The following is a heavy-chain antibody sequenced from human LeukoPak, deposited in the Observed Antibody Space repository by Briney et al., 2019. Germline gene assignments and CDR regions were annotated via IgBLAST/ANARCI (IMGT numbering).Heavy chain of an antibody. D-gene: IGHD6-13*01. CDR3: ARARNPSSWYPLHYYYYYMDV. J-gene: IGHJ6*03. V-gene: IGHV3-48*01. CDR2: ISSSSSTI. Sequence: GGSLRLSCAASGFTFSSYSMNWVRQAPGKGLEWVSYISSSSSTIYYADSVKGRFTISRDNAKNSLYLQMNSLRAEDTAVYYCARARNPSSWYPLHYYYYYMDVWGKGTTVTVSS. CDR1: GFTFSSYS.